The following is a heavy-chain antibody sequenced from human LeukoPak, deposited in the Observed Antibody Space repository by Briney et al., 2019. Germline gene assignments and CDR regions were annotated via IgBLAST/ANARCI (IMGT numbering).Heavy chain of an antibody. D-gene: IGHD3-22*01. V-gene: IGHV4-34*01. CDR2: INHSGST. CDR3: VFSYYDSSGYNDAFDI. J-gene: IGHJ3*02. CDR1: GGSFSGYY. Sequence: SETLSLTCAVYGGSFSGYYWSWIRQPPGKGLEWIGEINHSGSTNYNPSLKSRVTISVDTSKNQFSLKLSSVTAADTAVYYCVFSYYDSSGYNDAFDIWGQGTMVTVSS.